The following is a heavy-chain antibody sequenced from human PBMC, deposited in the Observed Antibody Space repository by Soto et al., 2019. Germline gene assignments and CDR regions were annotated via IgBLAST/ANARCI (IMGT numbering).Heavy chain of an antibody. V-gene: IGHV3-7*05. Sequence: GGSLRLSCAASGFTFRRYWMSWVRQAPGKGLEWVANINQVGSETYYVDSVKGRFTFSRDNAKNSLYLQMNSLRVEDTAVYYCKGLGDLGQGTLVTVSS. CDR3: KGLGD. CDR1: GFTFRRYW. CDR2: INQVGSET. J-gene: IGHJ4*02.